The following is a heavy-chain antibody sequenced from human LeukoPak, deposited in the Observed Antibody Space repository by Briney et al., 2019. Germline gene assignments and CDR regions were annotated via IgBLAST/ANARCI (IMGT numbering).Heavy chain of an antibody. CDR1: GFTFSSSF. CDR2: ISGSGATT. CDR3: AKGVTTYEK. Sequence: GGTLKLSCAASGFTFSSSFMSWVRQAPGKGLEWVSSISGSGATTYYADSVKGRFTISRDNSKNTLYLRMTSLTGEDTAVYYCAKGVTTYEKWGQGTLVTVSS. D-gene: IGHD4-17*01. J-gene: IGHJ4*02. V-gene: IGHV3-23*01.